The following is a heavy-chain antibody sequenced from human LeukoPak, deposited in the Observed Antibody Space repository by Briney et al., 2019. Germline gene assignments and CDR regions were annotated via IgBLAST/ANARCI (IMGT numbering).Heavy chain of an antibody. D-gene: IGHD5-18*01. J-gene: IGHJ4*02. CDR3: ARQVDTSMALPDY. V-gene: IGHV1-18*01. CDR2: ISTYNGNT. CDR1: GYTFTSYG. Sequence: ASVKVSCKASGYTFTSYGMSWVRQAPGQGLEWMGWISTYNGNTNYAQKVQGRVTMTTDTSTSTAYMELRSLRSDDTAIYYCARQVDTSMALPDYWGQGTLVTVSS.